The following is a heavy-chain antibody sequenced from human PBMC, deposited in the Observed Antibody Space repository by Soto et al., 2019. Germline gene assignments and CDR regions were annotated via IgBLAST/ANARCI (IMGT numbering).Heavy chain of an antibody. Sequence: GSLILSCAASGFPFSSYAMSWVRPAPGKGLEWVSAISGSGGSTYYADSVKGRFTISRDNSKNTLYLQMNSLRAEDTAVYYCAKDLGTAMVTGYYYYGMDVWGQGTTVTVSS. CDR3: AKDLGTAMVTGYYYYGMDV. D-gene: IGHD5-18*01. J-gene: IGHJ6*02. V-gene: IGHV3-23*01. CDR1: GFPFSSYA. CDR2: ISGSGGST.